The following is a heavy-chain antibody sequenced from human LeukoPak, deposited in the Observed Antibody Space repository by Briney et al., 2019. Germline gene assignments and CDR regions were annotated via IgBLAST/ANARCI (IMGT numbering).Heavy chain of an antibody. V-gene: IGHV3-21*01. D-gene: IGHD2/OR15-2a*01. CDR1: GFTFSSYS. Sequence: GGSLRLSCAASGFTFSSYSMNWVRQAPGKGLEWVSSISSSSSYIYYADSVKGRFTISRDNAKNSLYLQMNSLRAEDTATYYCARGEFGDYHYFYMDVWGKGTTVTVSS. J-gene: IGHJ6*03. CDR3: ARGEFGDYHYFYMDV. CDR2: ISSSSSYI.